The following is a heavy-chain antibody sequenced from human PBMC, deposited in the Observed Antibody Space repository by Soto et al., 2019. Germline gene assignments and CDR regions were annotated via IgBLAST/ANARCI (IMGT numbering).Heavy chain of an antibody. CDR1: GGSISSTNW. D-gene: IGHD2-2*01. CDR3: ACLTKGYCSSASCAY. CDR2: IYHSGST. V-gene: IGHV4-4*02. Sequence: QVQLQESGPGLVKPSGTLSLTCAVSGGSISSTNWWSWVRQPPGKGLEWIGEIYHSGSTNYSPSLKSRVTISVDKSKNQFSLKLSSVTAADTAVYYCACLTKGYCSSASCAYWGPGTLGTVSS. J-gene: IGHJ4*02.